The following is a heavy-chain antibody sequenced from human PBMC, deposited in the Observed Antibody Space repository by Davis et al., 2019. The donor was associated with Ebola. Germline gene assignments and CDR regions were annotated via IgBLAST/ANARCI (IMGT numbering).Heavy chain of an antibody. CDR1: GFTFSSYW. CDR2: INSDGSST. Sequence: GESLKISCAASGFTFSSYWMHWVRQAPGKGLVWVSRINSDGSSTSYADSVKGRFTISRDNAKNTLYLQMNSLRAEDTAVYYCARDEGYAYSSSWYSEYFQHWGQGTLVTVSS. V-gene: IGHV3-74*01. D-gene: IGHD6-13*01. CDR3: ARDEGYAYSSSWYSEYFQH. J-gene: IGHJ1*01.